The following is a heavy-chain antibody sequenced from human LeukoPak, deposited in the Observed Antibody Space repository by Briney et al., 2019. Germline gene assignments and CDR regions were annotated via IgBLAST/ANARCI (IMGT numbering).Heavy chain of an antibody. V-gene: IGHV3-11*04. CDR3: ARDGSGSYYASFDY. J-gene: IGHJ4*02. CDR2: IVSSGSVK. Sequence: PGGSLRLSCTVSEFTFSDYYMSWIRQAPGKGLEWVSYIVSSGSVKYYADSVKGRFTISRDNAKNSLYLQMNSLRAKDTAVYYCARDGSGSYYASFDYWGQGTLVTVSS. CDR1: EFTFSDYY. D-gene: IGHD3-10*01.